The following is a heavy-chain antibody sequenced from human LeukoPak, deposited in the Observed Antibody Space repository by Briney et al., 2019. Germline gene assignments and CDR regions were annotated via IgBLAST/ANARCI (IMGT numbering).Heavy chain of an antibody. CDR2: IISSGGVT. D-gene: IGHD5-24*01. J-gene: IGHJ4*02. Sequence: GGSLRLSCTASGFPFSSYAMSWVRQAPGKGLEWVSSIISSGGVTYYTDSLKGRFTISRDNSRNTVYLQMDSLRAEDSAVYYCAKDDAWLQFGDWGRGTLVTVSS. V-gene: IGHV3-23*01. CDR1: GFPFSSYA. CDR3: AKDDAWLQFGD.